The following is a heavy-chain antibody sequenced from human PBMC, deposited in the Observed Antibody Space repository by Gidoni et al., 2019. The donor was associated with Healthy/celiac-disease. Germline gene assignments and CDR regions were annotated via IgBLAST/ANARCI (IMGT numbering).Heavy chain of an antibody. V-gene: IGHV3-30*18. J-gene: IGHJ4*02. Sequence: QVQLVESGVGVVQPGRSLRLSCAASGFTFSSYGMHWVRQAPGKGLEWVAVISYDGSNKYYADSVKGRFTISRDNSKNTLYLQMNSLRAEDTAVYYCAYDSVAGTGYFDYWGQGTLVTVSS. CDR2: ISYDGSNK. D-gene: IGHD6-19*01. CDR1: GFTFSSYG. CDR3: AYDSVAGTGYFDY.